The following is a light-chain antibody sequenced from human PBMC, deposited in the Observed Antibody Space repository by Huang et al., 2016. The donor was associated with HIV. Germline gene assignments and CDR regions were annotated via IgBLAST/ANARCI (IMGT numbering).Light chain of an antibody. CDR1: QDIRKY. CDR3: QQYDNLYT. J-gene: IGKJ2*01. CDR2: DSC. V-gene: IGKV1-33*01. Sequence: DIQMTQSPSSLSASVGDRVTITCQASQDIRKYLNWYQQKPGKAPKLLIFDSCNLQSGVPARLSGSGSGTNFNFTIDSLQPEDIATYYCQQYDNLYTFGQGTTLEIK.